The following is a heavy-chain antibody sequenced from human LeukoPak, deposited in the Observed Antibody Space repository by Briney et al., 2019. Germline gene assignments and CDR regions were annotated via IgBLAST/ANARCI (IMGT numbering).Heavy chain of an antibody. J-gene: IGHJ4*02. CDR3: AKDYDYVWGSYRIDY. CDR2: ISYDGSDK. CDR1: GFIFSNYG. V-gene: IGHV3-30*18. Sequence: GRSLRLSCAASGFIFSNYGMHWVRQAPGKGLEWVAVISYDGSDKYYADSVKGRFTISRDNSKNTLYLQMNSLRAEDTAVYYCAKDYDYVWGSYRIDYWGQGTLVTVSS. D-gene: IGHD3-16*02.